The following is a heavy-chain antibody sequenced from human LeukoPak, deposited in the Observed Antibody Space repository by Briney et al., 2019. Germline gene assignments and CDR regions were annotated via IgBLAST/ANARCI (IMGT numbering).Heavy chain of an antibody. D-gene: IGHD3-22*01. CDR1: GGSISSSSYY. Sequence: TSETLSLTCTVSGGSISSSSYYWGWIRQPPGKGLEWIGYIYYSGSTNYNPSLKSRVTISVDTSKNQFSLKLSSVTAADTAVYYCARGGDSSGYRYYYYYYMDVWGKGTTVTVSS. J-gene: IGHJ6*03. CDR3: ARGGDSSGYRYYYYYYMDV. V-gene: IGHV4-61*05. CDR2: IYYSGST.